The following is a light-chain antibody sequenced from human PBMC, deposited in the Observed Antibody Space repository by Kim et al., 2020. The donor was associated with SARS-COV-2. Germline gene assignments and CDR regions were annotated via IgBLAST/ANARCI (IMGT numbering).Light chain of an antibody. Sequence: SVSPGERAPLSCRASQIVSSSLAWYQQKPGQPPRLLIYAASTRATGIPPGFSGSGSGTEFTLTISSLQSEDFAVYYCQQYSNWPYTFGQGTKLEI. V-gene: IGKV3-15*01. CDR3: QQYSNWPYT. J-gene: IGKJ2*01. CDR2: AAS. CDR1: QIVSSS.